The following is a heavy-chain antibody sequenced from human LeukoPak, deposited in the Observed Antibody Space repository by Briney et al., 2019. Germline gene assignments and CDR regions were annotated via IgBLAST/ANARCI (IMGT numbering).Heavy chain of an antibody. CDR3: ARDPGDSSGTANWFDP. CDR1: GYTFTGYY. J-gene: IGHJ5*02. Sequence: ASVKVSCKASGYTFTGYYMHWVRQAPGQGLEWMGWINPNSGGTNYAQKFQGRVTMTRDTSISTAYMELSRLRSDDTAVYYCARDPGDSSGTANWFDPWGQGTLVTVSS. D-gene: IGHD3-22*01. V-gene: IGHV1-2*02. CDR2: INPNSGGT.